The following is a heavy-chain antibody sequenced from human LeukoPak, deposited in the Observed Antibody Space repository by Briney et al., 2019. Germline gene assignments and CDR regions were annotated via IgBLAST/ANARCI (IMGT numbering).Heavy chain of an antibody. D-gene: IGHD5-18*01. Sequence: PSETLSLTCTVSGGSISSYSWSWIRQPPGKGLEWIGYISYSGSTNYNPSLKSRVTMSVDTSKNQFSLKLSSVTAADTAVYYCARIDTAMDAFDYWGQGTLVTVSS. J-gene: IGHJ4*02. CDR1: GGSISSYS. V-gene: IGHV4-59*01. CDR3: ARIDTAMDAFDY. CDR2: ISYSGST.